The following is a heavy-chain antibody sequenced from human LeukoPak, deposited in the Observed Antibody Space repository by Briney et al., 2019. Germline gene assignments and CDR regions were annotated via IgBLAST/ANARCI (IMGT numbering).Heavy chain of an antibody. J-gene: IGHJ4*02. D-gene: IGHD2-2*01. CDR3: ARGSVLYCSSTSCYLLSFDY. CDR1: GYTFTGYY. CDR2: INPNSGGT. Sequence: ASVKVSCKASGYTFTGYYMHWVRQAPGQGLEWMGWINPNSGGTNYAQKFQGRVTMTRDTSISTAYMELSRLRSDDTAVYYCARGSVLYCSSTSCYLLSFDYWGQGTLVTVSS. V-gene: IGHV1-2*02.